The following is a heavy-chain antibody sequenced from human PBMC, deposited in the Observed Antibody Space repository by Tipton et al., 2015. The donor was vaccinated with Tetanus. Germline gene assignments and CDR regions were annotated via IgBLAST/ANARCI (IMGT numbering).Heavy chain of an antibody. J-gene: IGHJ6*02. CDR2: ISSSGSTI. V-gene: IGHV3-11*01. Sequence: SLRLSCAASGFTFSDYYMSWIRQAPGKGLEWVSYISSSGSTIYYADSVKGRFTISRDNAKNSLYLQMNSLRAEDTAVYYCARNDYSNYVVFSYYYYGMDVWGQGTTVTVSS. D-gene: IGHD4-11*01. CDR1: GFTFSDYY. CDR3: ARNDYSNYVVFSYYYYGMDV.